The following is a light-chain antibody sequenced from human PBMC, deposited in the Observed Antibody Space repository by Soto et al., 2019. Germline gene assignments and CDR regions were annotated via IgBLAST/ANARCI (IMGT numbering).Light chain of an antibody. Sequence: EIVLTQSPGTLSLSPGEGDTLSCRASQSVTNNFLAWYQQKPGQAPRLLIYDATSRATGIPDRFSGSGSGTDFTLTITRLETADSAVYYCQQYGSTPVTVGQGTKVDSK. V-gene: IGKV3-20*01. J-gene: IGKJ1*01. CDR1: QSVTNNF. CDR3: QQYGSTPVT. CDR2: DAT.